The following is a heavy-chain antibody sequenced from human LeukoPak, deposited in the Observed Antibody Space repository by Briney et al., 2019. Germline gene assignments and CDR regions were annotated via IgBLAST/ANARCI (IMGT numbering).Heavy chain of an antibody. J-gene: IGHJ4*02. D-gene: IGHD2/OR15-2a*01. CDR3: ARGTTSYSEYYFDY. V-gene: IGHV3-7*01. CDR1: GFTFSSYW. CDR2: IKQDGSEK. Sequence: GGCLRLSCAASGFTFSSYWMSWVRQAPGKGLEWVANIKQDGSEKYYVDSVKGRFTISRGNSKNTLYLQMNSLRAEDTAVYYCARGTTSYSEYYFDYWGQGTLVTVSS.